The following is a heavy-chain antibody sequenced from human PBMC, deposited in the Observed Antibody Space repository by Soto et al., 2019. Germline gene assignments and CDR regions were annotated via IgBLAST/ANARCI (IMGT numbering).Heavy chain of an antibody. J-gene: IGHJ4*02. CDR1: GFTFSSYW. CDR2: INSDGSST. D-gene: IGHD3-10*01. Sequence: EVQLVESGGGLVQPGGSLRLSCAASGFTFSSYWMQWVRQAPGKGLVWVSRINSDGSSTSYADSVKGTFTISRDNAKNTLYLQMNSLTAEDTAVYYCARGGFSGDVDYWGQGTLVTVSS. CDR3: ARGGFSGDVDY. V-gene: IGHV3-74*01.